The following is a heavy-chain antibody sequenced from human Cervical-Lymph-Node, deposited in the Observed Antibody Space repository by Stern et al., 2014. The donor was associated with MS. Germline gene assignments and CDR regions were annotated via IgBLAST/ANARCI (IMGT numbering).Heavy chain of an antibody. CDR1: GYTFTSYY. J-gene: IGHJ3*02. Sequence: QVQLVQSGAEVKKPGASVKVSCKASGYTFTSYYMHWVRQAPGQGLEWMGIINPSGGSTSYAQKFQGRVTMTRDTSTSTVYMELSSLRSEDTAVYYCAGGMYYYDSSGYSFLGPFDIWGQGTMVTVSS. D-gene: IGHD3-22*01. V-gene: IGHV1-46*01. CDR3: AGGMYYYDSSGYSFLGPFDI. CDR2: INPSGGST.